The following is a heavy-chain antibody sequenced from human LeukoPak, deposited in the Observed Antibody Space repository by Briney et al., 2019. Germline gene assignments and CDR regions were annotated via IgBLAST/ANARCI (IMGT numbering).Heavy chain of an antibody. J-gene: IGHJ6*02. V-gene: IGHV3-74*01. Sequence: PGGSLRLSCAASGFTFSSYWMHWVRQAPGKGLVWVSRINSDGSSTSYADSVKGRFTISRDNAKNTLYLQMNSLRAEDTAVYYCARVRASYCSGGSCYPTVYYYGMDVWGQGTTVTVSS. CDR3: ARVRASYCSGGSCYPTVYYYGMDV. D-gene: IGHD2-15*01. CDR2: INSDGSST. CDR1: GFTFSSYW.